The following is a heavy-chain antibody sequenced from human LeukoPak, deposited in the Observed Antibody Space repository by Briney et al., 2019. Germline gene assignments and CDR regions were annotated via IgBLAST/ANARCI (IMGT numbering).Heavy chain of an antibody. V-gene: IGHV3-7*01. J-gene: IGHJ4*02. CDR3: ARLLGDRTIYDY. CDR1: GFTFRTCW. D-gene: IGHD2-21*01. CDR2: INQGGGGT. Sequence: GGSLRLSCAASGFTFRTCWMSWVRQAPGKGLEWVASINQGGGGTYYVESVKGRSTISRDNAMNSFFLQMNNLRVEDTAVYYCARLLGDRTIYDYWGQGTLVTVSS.